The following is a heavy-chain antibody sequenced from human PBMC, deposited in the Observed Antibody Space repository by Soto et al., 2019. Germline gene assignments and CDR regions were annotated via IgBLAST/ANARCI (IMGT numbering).Heavy chain of an antibody. CDR3: ARDRGAVAGTRGTTFDY. CDR1: GVSFSRYA. V-gene: IGHV3-23*01. J-gene: IGHJ4*02. CDR2: ISGSGGST. D-gene: IGHD6-19*01. Sequence: EVQLLESGGGLVQPGGSLRLSCAASGVSFSRYALNWVRQAPGKGLEWVSGISGSGGSTYYADSVKGRFTISRDNSKNTLSLQMSSLRAEDTAVYFCARDRGAVAGTRGTTFDYWGQGTLVTVSS.